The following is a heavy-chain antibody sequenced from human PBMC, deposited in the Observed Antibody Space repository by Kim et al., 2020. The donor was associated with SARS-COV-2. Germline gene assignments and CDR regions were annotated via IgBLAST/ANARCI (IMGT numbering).Heavy chain of an antibody. D-gene: IGHD5-12*01. Sequence: SETLSLTCTVSGGSISSYYWSWIRQPPGKGLEWIGYIYYSGSTNYNPSLKSRVTISVDTSKNQFSLKLSSVTAADTAVYYCARAVVSPRSSRWLQLGAPGGDAFDIWGQGTMVTVSS. CDR2: IYYSGST. CDR3: ARAVVSPRSSRWLQLGAPGGDAFDI. V-gene: IGHV4-59*01. CDR1: GGSISSYY. J-gene: IGHJ3*02.